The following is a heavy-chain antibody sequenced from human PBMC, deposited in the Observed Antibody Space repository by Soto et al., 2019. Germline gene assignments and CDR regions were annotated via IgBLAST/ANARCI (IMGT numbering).Heavy chain of an antibody. J-gene: IGHJ6*02. CDR1: GFTFSSYG. CDR2: IWYDGSNK. CDR3: ARDPAPGYCIGGSCYGLGNYYYYGMDV. D-gene: IGHD2-15*01. V-gene: IGHV3-33*01. Sequence: PGGSLRLSCAASGFTFSSYGMHWVRQAPGKGLEWVAVIWYDGSNKYYADSVKGRFTISRDNSKNTLYLQMNSLRAEDTAVYYCARDPAPGYCIGGSCYGLGNYYYYGMDVWGQGTTVTVSS.